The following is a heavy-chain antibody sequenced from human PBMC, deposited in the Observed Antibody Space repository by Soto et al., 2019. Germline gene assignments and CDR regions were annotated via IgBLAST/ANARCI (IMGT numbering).Heavy chain of an antibody. J-gene: IGHJ4*02. Sequence: QLQLQESGPGLVKPSETLSLICTVSAGSIISKDYHWDWIRQPPGEGLEWIGSLYYDGSSYYNPSLRSRVAVFVDTSKNQFSLRRTSVTDADSAVYYGARHAYGSGPYCDYWGQGTLVTVSS. CDR3: ARHAYGSGPYCDY. V-gene: IGHV4-39*01. D-gene: IGHD3-10*01. CDR2: LYYDGSS. CDR1: AGSIISKDYH.